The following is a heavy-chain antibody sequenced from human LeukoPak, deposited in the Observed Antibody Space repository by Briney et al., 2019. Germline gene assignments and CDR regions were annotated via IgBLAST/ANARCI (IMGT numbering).Heavy chain of an antibody. CDR3: AKVYSSSDY. J-gene: IGHJ4*02. CDR2: ISDNGVST. Sequence: GGSLRLSCAASGFTLRSYAMSWVRQAPGKGLQWVSIISDNGVSTSYADSVKGRFTISRDTSKSTLYLQMNSLRAEDTAVYYCAKVYSSSDYWGQGTLVTVSS. CDR1: GFTLRSYA. V-gene: IGHV3-23*01. D-gene: IGHD6-6*01.